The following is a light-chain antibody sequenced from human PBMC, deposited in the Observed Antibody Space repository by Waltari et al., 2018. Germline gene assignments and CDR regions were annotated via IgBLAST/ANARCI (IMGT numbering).Light chain of an antibody. CDR1: SSDVGGYTF. Sequence: QSALTQPASVSGSPGQSHTLSCTGTSSDVGGYTFVSWSQQHPGKAPKLMIYHVSNRPSGCSNRFAGSKSGNTASLTITGLQAGDEADYYCSSYTSSSTVVFGGGTKLSVL. CDR2: HVS. J-gene: IGLJ2*01. V-gene: IGLV2-14*03. CDR3: SSYTSSSTVV.